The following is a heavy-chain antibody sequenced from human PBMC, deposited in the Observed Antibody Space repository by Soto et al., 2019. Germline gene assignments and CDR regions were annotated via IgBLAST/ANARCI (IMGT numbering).Heavy chain of an antibody. CDR3: ARRDSSEDYDY. CDR2: MYPGDSDT. J-gene: IGHJ4*02. Sequence: GESLKISCKASGYSFTSYWIGWVRQMPGKGLELMGIMYPGDSDTRYSPSFRGQVTITADKSTSTAYMELSSLRSEDTAVYYCARRDSSEDYDYWGQGTLVTVSS. V-gene: IGHV5-51*01. CDR1: GYSFTSYW. D-gene: IGHD3-22*01.